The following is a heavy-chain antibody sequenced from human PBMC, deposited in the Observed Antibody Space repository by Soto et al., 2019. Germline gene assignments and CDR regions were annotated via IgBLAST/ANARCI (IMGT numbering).Heavy chain of an antibody. CDR2: IIPIFGTA. Sequence: SVKVSCKASGGTFSSYAISWVRQAPGQGLEWMGGIIPIFGTANYAQKLQGRVTMTTDTSTSTAYMELRSLRSDDTAVYYCARERTTFPNYMDVWGKGTTVTVSS. CDR3: ARERTTFPNYMDV. D-gene: IGHD1-7*01. V-gene: IGHV1-69*05. J-gene: IGHJ6*03. CDR1: GGTFSSYA.